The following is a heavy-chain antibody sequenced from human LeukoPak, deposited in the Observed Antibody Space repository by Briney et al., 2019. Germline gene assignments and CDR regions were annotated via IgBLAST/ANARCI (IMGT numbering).Heavy chain of an antibody. CDR2: ISGSGGST. CDR3: FSGRSGWYNWFDP. V-gene: IGHV3-23*01. D-gene: IGHD6-19*01. Sequence: PGGSLRLSCAASGSTFSSYAMSWVRQAPGKGLEWVSAISGSGGSTYYADSVKGRFTISRDNSKNTLYLQMNSLRAEDTAVYYCFSGRSGWYNWFDPWGQGTLVIVSS. J-gene: IGHJ5*02. CDR1: GSTFSSYA.